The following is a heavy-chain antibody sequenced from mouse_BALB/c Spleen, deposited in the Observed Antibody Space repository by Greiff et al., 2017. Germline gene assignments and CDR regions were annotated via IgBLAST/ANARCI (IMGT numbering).Heavy chain of an antibody. CDR3: ASGVMIDY. V-gene: IGHV1-4*01. CDR2: INPSTGYT. D-gene: IGHD2-2*01. Sequence: QVQLQQSGTVLARPGASVKMSCKASGYTFTSYSMHWVKQRPGQGLEWIGYINPSTGYTEYNQKFKDKATLTADKSSSTAYMQLSSLTSEASAVYYCASGVMIDYWGQGTTLTVSS. J-gene: IGHJ2*01. CDR1: GYTFTSYS.